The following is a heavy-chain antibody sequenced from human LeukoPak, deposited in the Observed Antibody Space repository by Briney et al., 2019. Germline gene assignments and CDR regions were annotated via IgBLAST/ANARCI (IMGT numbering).Heavy chain of an antibody. V-gene: IGHV1-46*01. CDR1: GYTFTSYY. Sequence: ASVKVSCTASGYTFTSYYMHWVRQAPGQGLEWMGIINPSGGSTSYAQKFQGRVTMTRDTSTSTVYMELSSLRSEDTAVYYCARDRQRGVIQYYFDYWGQGTLVTVSS. CDR2: INPSGGST. J-gene: IGHJ4*02. CDR3: ARDRQRGVIQYYFDY. D-gene: IGHD5-18*01.